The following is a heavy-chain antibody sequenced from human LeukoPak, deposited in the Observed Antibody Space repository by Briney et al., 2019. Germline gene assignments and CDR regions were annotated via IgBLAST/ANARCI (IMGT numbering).Heavy chain of an antibody. CDR3: ARVAGSIDY. D-gene: IGHD6-19*01. CDR1: GYTFTTYD. Sequence: ASVKFSCKASGYTFTTYDITWVRQATGQGLEWMGWMNPKSGYTGYAQKFQGRVTITRDTSISTAYMELSSLRSEDTAVYYCARVAGSIDYWGQGTLVTVSP. CDR2: MNPKSGYT. V-gene: IGHV1-8*03. J-gene: IGHJ4*02.